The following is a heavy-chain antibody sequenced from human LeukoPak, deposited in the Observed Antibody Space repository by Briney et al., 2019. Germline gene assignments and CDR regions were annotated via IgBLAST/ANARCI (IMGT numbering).Heavy chain of an antibody. CDR2: INTSGST. J-gene: IGHJ3*02. V-gene: IGHV4-4*07. Sequence: SETLSLTCTVSGGSISSYYWSWIRQPAGKGLEWIGRINTSGSTNYNPSLKSRVTMSVDTSKNQFSLNLRSVTAADTAVYYCARDARKSGSYSLSDAFDIWGQGTMVTVSS. CDR3: ARDARKSGSYSLSDAFDI. D-gene: IGHD1-26*01. CDR1: GGSISSYY.